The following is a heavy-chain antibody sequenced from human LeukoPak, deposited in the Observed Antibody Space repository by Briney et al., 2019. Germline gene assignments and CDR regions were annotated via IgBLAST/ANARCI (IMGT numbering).Heavy chain of an antibody. CDR2: ISGSGGST. D-gene: IGHD4-11*01. CDR1: GFTFSSYA. J-gene: IGHJ6*02. CDR3: VKGVHDYHIYYYGMDV. V-gene: IGHV3-23*01. Sequence: GGSLRLSCAASGFTFSSYAMSWVRQAPGKGLEWVSAISGSGGSTYYADSVKGRFTISRDNSKNTLYLQMNSLRAEDTAVYYCVKGVHDYHIYYYGMDVWGQGTTVTVSS.